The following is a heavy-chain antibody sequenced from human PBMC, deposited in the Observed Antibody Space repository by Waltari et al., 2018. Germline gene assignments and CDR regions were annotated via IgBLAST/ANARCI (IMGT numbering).Heavy chain of an antibody. Sequence: QLQLQESGPGLVKPSETLSLTCTVSGGSTRSSSYSRGRTRQPPGKGLEWIGSIYYSGSTYYNPSLKSRVTISVDTSKNQFSLKLSSVTAADTAVYYCARLHSSGYYFLFDYWGQGTLVTVSS. D-gene: IGHD3-22*01. CDR3: ARLHSSGYYFLFDY. V-gene: IGHV4-39*01. CDR1: GGSTRSSSYS. CDR2: IYYSGST. J-gene: IGHJ4*02.